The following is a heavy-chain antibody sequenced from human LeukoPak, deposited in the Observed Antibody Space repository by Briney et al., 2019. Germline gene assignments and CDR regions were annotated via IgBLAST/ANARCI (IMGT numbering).Heavy chain of an antibody. Sequence: SETLSLTCTVSGGFISSGYYWGWIRQPPGKGLEWIGSIYHSGSTYYNPSLKSRVTISVDTSKDQFSLKLSSVTAADTAVYYCARDRYVAVAGTPENVWGKGTTVTVSS. CDR2: IYHSGST. CDR3: ARDRYVAVAGTPENV. D-gene: IGHD6-19*01. J-gene: IGHJ6*04. CDR1: GGFISSGYY. V-gene: IGHV4-38-2*02.